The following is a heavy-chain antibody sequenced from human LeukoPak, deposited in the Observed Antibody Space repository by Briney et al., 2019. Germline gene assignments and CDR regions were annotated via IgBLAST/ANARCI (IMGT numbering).Heavy chain of an antibody. J-gene: IGHJ5*02. CDR3: ARDGGGLGYCSSTSCSSNWFDP. CDR1: GGSISSYY. CDR2: IYYSGST. Sequence: EASETLSLTCTVSGGSISSYYWSWIRQPPGKGLEWIGYIYYSGSTNYNPSLKSRVTISVDRSKNQFSLKLSSVTAADTAVYYCARDGGGLGYCSSTSCSSNWFDPWGQGTLVTVSS. D-gene: IGHD2-2*01. V-gene: IGHV4-59*12.